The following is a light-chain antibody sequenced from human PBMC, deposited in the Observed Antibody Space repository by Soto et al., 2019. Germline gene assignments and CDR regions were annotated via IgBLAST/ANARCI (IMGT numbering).Light chain of an antibody. CDR3: HVWDSSSEHV. Sequence: SYELTQPPSVSVAPGQTARITCGGTNIGSKSVHWYQQKPGQALVLVVDDDSDRPSGIPERFSGSNSGNTATLTISRVEAGDEAVYFCHVWDSSSEHVFGTGTKVTVL. CDR2: DDS. V-gene: IGLV3-21*02. CDR1: NIGSKS. J-gene: IGLJ1*01.